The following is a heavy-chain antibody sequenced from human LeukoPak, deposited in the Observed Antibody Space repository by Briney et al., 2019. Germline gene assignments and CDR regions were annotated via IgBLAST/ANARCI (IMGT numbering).Heavy chain of an antibody. CDR1: GYTFTGYH. CDR2: INPISGGT. Sequence: ASVKVSCKTSGYTFTGYHMHWARQAPGQGLEWMGWINPISGGTKYGQKFQGRVTLTRDTSISTAYMELNSLTSDDTAVYYCARGGVYSSGWYPEYFQRWGQGTLVTVS. D-gene: IGHD6-19*01. J-gene: IGHJ1*01. V-gene: IGHV1-2*02. CDR3: ARGGVYSSGWYPEYFQR.